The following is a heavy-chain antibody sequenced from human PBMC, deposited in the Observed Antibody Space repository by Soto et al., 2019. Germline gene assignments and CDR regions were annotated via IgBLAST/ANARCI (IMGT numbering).Heavy chain of an antibody. D-gene: IGHD3-3*01. CDR2: INGEGSST. V-gene: IGHV3-74*01. CDR1: GFTFSSYW. J-gene: IGHJ6*03. Sequence: EVQLVESGGGLVQPGGSLRLSCAASGFTFSSYWMHWVRQAPGKGLVWVSRINGEGSSTSYADSVKGRFTISRDNAKNTLYLQMNSLRAEDTAVYYCTRDAYYDFWSGYSGYYYYYMDVWGKGTTVTVSS. CDR3: TRDAYYDFWSGYSGYYYYYMDV.